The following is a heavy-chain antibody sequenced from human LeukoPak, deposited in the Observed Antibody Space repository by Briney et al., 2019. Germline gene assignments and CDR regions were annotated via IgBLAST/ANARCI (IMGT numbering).Heavy chain of an antibody. CDR3: AKDQDSEGVYYFDY. CDR2: ISGSGGST. D-gene: IGHD3-16*01. Sequence: GGSLRLSCAASGFTFSSDDMSWVRQAPGKGLEWVSAISGSGGSTYYADSVKGRFTISRDNSKNTLCLQMNSLRAEDTAVYYCAKDQDSEGVYYFDYWGQGTLVTVSS. V-gene: IGHV3-23*01. J-gene: IGHJ4*02. CDR1: GFTFSSDD.